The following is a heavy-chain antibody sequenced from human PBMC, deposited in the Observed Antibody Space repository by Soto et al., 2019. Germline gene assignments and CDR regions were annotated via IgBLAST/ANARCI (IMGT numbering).Heavy chain of an antibody. Sequence: GASVKVSCKASGGTFSSYAISRVRQAPGQGLEWMGGIIPIFGTANYAQKSQGGVTITADNSTSTAYMELSSLRSEGTAVYYCASRSCDCDSSGYVGRPLDFWGQGTLVTVSS. V-gene: IGHV1-69*06. CDR2: IIPIFGTA. CDR1: GGTFSSYA. J-gene: IGHJ4*02. D-gene: IGHD3-22*01. CDR3: ASRSCDCDSSGYVGRPLDF.